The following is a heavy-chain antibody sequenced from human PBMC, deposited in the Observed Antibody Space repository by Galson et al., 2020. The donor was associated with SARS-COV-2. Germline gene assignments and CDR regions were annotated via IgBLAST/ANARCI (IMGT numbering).Heavy chain of an antibody. Sequence: GGSLRLSCAASGFTFSSYAMSWVRQAPGKGLEWVSAISGSGGSTYYADSVKGRFTISRDNSKNTLYLQMNSLRAEDTAVYYCAKGSGSYSSYFGSFDYWGQGTLVTVSS. J-gene: IGHJ4*02. CDR3: AKGSGSYSSYFGSFDY. CDR2: ISGSGGST. V-gene: IGHV3-23*01. CDR1: GFTFSSYA. D-gene: IGHD1-26*01.